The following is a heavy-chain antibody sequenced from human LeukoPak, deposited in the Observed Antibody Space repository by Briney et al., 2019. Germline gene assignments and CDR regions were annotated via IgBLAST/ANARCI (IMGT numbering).Heavy chain of an antibody. D-gene: IGHD3-16*01. CDR1: GFTFSSYG. J-gene: IGHJ4*02. V-gene: IGHV3-30*02. CDR2: IRYDGSNK. Sequence: GGSLRLSCAASGFTFSSYGMHWVRQAPGKGLEWVAFIRYDGSNKYSADSVKGRFTIPRDNSKNTRYLQMNSLRAEDTAVYYCAKDGEITFGGVMIGYFDYWGQGTLVTVSS. CDR3: AKDGEITFGGVMIGYFDY.